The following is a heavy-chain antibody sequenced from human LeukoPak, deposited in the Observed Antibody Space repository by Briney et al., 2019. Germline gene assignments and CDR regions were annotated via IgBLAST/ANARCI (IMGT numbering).Heavy chain of an antibody. CDR3: ARIRGIAVAGTIDY. V-gene: IGHV3-30*03. D-gene: IGHD6-19*01. J-gene: IGHJ4*02. Sequence: GGSLRLSCAASGFTFSNYGMHWVRQAPGKGLEWVAVISYDGSNKYYADSVKGRFTISRDNSKNTLYLQMNSLRAEDTAVYYCARIRGIAVAGTIDYWGQGTLVTVSS. CDR2: ISYDGSNK. CDR1: GFTFSNYG.